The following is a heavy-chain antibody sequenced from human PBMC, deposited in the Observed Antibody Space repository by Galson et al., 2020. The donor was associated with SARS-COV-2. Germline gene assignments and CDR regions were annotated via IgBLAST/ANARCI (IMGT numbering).Heavy chain of an antibody. Sequence: ASVKVSCKASSYTFTSYGISWVRQAPGQGLEWMGWISAYNGNTNYAQKLQGRVTMTTDTSTSTAYMELRSLRSDDTAVYYCARKRGAGWFGEFNWFDPWGQGTLVTVSS. CDR3: ARKRGAGWFGEFNWFDP. CDR1: SYTFTSYG. CDR2: ISAYNGNT. D-gene: IGHD3-10*01. V-gene: IGHV1-18*01. J-gene: IGHJ5*02.